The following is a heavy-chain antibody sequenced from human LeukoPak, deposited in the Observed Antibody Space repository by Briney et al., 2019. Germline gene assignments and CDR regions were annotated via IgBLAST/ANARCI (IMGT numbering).Heavy chain of an antibody. Sequence: PPDTLSLTCTVSGGSISSYYWSWIRHPPGKGLELIGYSYYSGSTNYHPSLKSRVTISVDTSKNQFSLKLSSVTAADTAVYYCASTYCSGGSCYWSLDYWGQGTLVTVSS. CDR3: ASTYCSGGSCYWSLDY. CDR2: SYYSGST. J-gene: IGHJ4*02. V-gene: IGHV4-59*08. D-gene: IGHD2-15*01. CDR1: GGSISSYY.